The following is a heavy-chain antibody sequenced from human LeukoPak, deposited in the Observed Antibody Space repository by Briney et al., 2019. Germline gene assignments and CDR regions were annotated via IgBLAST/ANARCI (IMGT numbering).Heavy chain of an antibody. Sequence: SVKVSCKASGGTFSSYAISWVRRAPGQGLEWMGRNIPILGIANYAQKFQGRVTITADKSTSTAYMELSSLRSEDTAVYYCASYYYDSSGYYKRNWFDPWGQGTLVTVSS. V-gene: IGHV1-69*04. D-gene: IGHD3-22*01. CDR3: ASYYYDSSGYYKRNWFDP. J-gene: IGHJ5*02. CDR2: NIPILGIA. CDR1: GGTFSSYA.